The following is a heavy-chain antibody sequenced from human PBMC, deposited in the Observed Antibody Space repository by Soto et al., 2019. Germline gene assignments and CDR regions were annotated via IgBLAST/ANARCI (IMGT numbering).Heavy chain of an antibody. Sequence: GASVKVSCKASGYTFTSYYMHWVRQAPGQGLEWMGIINPSGGSTSYAQKFQGRVTMTRDTSTSTVYMELSSLRSEDTAVYYCARGRGQAAARTISFDPWGQGTLVTVSS. D-gene: IGHD6-13*01. CDR1: GYTFTSYY. CDR2: INPSGGST. CDR3: ARGRGQAAARTISFDP. J-gene: IGHJ5*02. V-gene: IGHV1-46*03.